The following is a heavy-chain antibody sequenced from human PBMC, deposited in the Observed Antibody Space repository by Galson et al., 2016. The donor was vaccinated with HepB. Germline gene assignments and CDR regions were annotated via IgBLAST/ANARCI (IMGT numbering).Heavy chain of an antibody. Sequence: LSLTCAVSGGSITTNNWWSWVRQSPGKGLAWIGQIYHRGDTNYNPSLKSRLTMSVDTSKNQFSLKLSSVTAADTALYFCTREDPKDYFDYWGQGTLVTVSS. CDR1: GGSITTNNW. V-gene: IGHV4-4*01. J-gene: IGHJ4*02. CDR2: IYHRGDT. CDR3: TREDPKDYFDY.